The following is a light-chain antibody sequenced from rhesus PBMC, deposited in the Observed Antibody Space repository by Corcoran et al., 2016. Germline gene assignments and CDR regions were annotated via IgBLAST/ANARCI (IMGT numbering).Light chain of an antibody. CDR1: QSVYND. V-gene: IGKV3S9*01. Sequence: EIVMTQSPATLSLSPGQRATLSCTASQSVYNDVAWYQQKPEQAPRLLIFDTSSRATGIPDRFRGSGSGSNFTLIISSREPEDVGTYYCQVYNIWIFTFGPGTKL. CDR3: QVYNIWIFT. J-gene: IGKJ3*01. CDR2: DTS.